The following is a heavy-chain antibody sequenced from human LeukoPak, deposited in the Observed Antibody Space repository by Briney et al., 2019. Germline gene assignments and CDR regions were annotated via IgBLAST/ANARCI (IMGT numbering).Heavy chain of an antibody. Sequence: ASVKVSCKASGYTFTSYGISWVRQAPGQGLEWMGWISAYNGNTNYAQKLQSRVTMTTDTSTGTAYMELRSLRSGDTAVYYCARELSFSGYDYAFWGQGTLVTVSS. J-gene: IGHJ4*02. D-gene: IGHD5-12*01. V-gene: IGHV1-18*01. CDR3: ARELSFSGYDYAF. CDR1: GYTFTSYG. CDR2: ISAYNGNT.